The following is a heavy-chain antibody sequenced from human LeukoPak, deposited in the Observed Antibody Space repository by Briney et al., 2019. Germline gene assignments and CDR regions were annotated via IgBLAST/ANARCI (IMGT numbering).Heavy chain of an antibody. J-gene: IGHJ4*02. CDR1: GFSFSTYG. CDR3: ATDLHRGLDY. Sequence: GSLRLSCVASGFSFSTYGVRWVRQVPGEGLGWLLAIDGNGAKTFYADSGEGRCTISRDNSANTPYLQMSTLRGEDKALYYCATDLHRGLDYWGQGALVTVSS. CDR2: IDGNGAKT. V-gene: IGHV3-23*01. D-gene: IGHD3-10*01.